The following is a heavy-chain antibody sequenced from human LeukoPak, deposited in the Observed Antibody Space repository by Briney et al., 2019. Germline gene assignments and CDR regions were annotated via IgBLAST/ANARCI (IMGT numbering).Heavy chain of an antibody. CDR1: GYTFTSYG. CDR3: ARDIDPASSGRYSLVMDV. CDR2: ISAYNGNT. D-gene: IGHD6-19*01. J-gene: IGHJ6*03. Sequence: GASVKVSCKASGYTFTSYGISWVRQAPGQGLEWMGWISAYNGNTNYAQKLQGRVTMTTDTSTSTAYMELRSLRSGDTAVYYCARDIDPASSGRYSLVMDVWGKGTTVTISS. V-gene: IGHV1-18*01.